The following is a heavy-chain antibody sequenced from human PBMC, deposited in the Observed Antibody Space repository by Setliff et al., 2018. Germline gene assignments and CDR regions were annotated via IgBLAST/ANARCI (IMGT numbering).Heavy chain of an antibody. D-gene: IGHD2-15*01. CDR1: GYNFITFG. CDR2: ISPYNEKT. V-gene: IGHV1-18*01. Sequence: ASVKVSCKTSGYNFITFGISWVRQAPGQGLEWMGWISPYNEKTNYAEKFQGRVTMTTDTSTTTVYMEVASLRSDDTAVYYCAKGVGNCRGGNCYSDAFDIWGQGTMVTV. CDR3: AKGVGNCRGGNCYSDAFDI. J-gene: IGHJ3*02.